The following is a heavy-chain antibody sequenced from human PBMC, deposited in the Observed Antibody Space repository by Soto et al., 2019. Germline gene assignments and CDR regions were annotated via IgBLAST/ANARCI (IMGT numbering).Heavy chain of an antibody. CDR3: ARTPIYCGGDCYSRPMDAFDI. CDR1: GFTFSSYW. V-gene: IGHV3-7*01. J-gene: IGHJ3*02. CDR2: IKQDGSEK. D-gene: IGHD2-21*01. Sequence: GGSLRLSCAASGFTFSSYWMSWVRQAPGKGLEWVANIKQDGSEKYYVDSVKGRFTISRDNAKNSLYLQMNSLRAEDTAVYYCARTPIYCGGDCYSRPMDAFDIWGQGTMVTVSS.